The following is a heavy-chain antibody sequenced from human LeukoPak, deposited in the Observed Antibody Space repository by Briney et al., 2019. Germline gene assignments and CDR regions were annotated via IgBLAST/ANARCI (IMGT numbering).Heavy chain of an antibody. CDR1: GFTFSSYG. D-gene: IGHD6-6*01. CDR3: ARDDLSIAARLDY. CDR2: IRYDGGNK. V-gene: IGHV3-30*02. Sequence: GGSLRLSCAASGFTFSSYGMHWVRQAPCKGLEWVAFIRYDGGNKYYADSVKGRFTISRDNSKNTLYLQMNSLRAEDTAVYYCARDDLSIAARLDYWGQGTLVTVSS. J-gene: IGHJ4*02.